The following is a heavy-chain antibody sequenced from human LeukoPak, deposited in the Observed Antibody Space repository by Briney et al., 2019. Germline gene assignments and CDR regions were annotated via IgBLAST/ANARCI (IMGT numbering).Heavy chain of an antibody. D-gene: IGHD3-10*01. V-gene: IGHV3-30*04. CDR2: ISYDGSNK. CDR1: GFTFSSYA. Sequence: GGSLRLSCAASGFTFSSYAMHWVRQAPGKGLEWVAVISYDGSNKYYADSVKGRFTISRDNSKDTLYLQMNSLRAEDTAVYYCARSQGYYAPGSYYKGPIYYYYYGMDVWGQGTTVTVSS. J-gene: IGHJ6*02. CDR3: ARSQGYYAPGSYYKGPIYYYYYGMDV.